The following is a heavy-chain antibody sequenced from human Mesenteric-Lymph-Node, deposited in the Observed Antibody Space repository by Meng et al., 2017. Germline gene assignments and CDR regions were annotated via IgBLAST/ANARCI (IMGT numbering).Heavy chain of an antibody. D-gene: IGHD3-22*01. CDR1: GYSFTNYW. CDR2: IYPGDSDT. J-gene: IGHJ3*02. Sequence: GESLKISCKGSGYSFTNYWIGWVRQIPGKGLEWMGIIYPGDSDTRYSPSFQGQVTISADKSISTAYLQWSSLKASDTAMYYCARPDYYDSTETDAFDIWGQGTVVTVSS. V-gene: IGHV5-51*01. CDR3: ARPDYYDSTETDAFDI.